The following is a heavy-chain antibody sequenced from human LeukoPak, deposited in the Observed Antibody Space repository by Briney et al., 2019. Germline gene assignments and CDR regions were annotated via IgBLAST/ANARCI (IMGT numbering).Heavy chain of an antibody. Sequence: GGSLRLSCAASGFTFSSYGMNWVRQAPGKGLEWVSGISGNGGSTYYADSVKGRFTISRDNSKNTLYLQMNSLRAEDTAVYYCAKAERYYDSSGYSRMYYFDYWGQGTLVTVSS. D-gene: IGHD3-22*01. CDR3: AKAERYYDSSGYSRMYYFDY. J-gene: IGHJ4*02. CDR2: ISGNGGST. CDR1: GFTFSSYG. V-gene: IGHV3-23*01.